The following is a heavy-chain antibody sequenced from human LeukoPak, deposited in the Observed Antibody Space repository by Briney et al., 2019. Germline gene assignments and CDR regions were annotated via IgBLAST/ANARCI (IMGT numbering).Heavy chain of an antibody. D-gene: IGHD2-21*01. Sequence: QPGGSLRLSCAASGFTFSSYGMHWVRQAPGKGLEWVAVISYDGSNKYYADSVKGRFTISRDNAKSSLYLQMNNLRAEDSAVYYCARGPSYCGTNCYYYFDRWGQGTLVTVYS. J-gene: IGHJ4*02. CDR1: GFTFSSYG. CDR3: ARGPSYCGTNCYYYFDR. CDR2: ISYDGSNK. V-gene: IGHV3-30*03.